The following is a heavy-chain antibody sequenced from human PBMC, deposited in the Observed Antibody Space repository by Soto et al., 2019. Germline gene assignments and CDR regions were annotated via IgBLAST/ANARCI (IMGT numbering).Heavy chain of an antibody. D-gene: IGHD3-3*01. CDR1: GVTLRTFA. CDR2: ISHDGRIE. V-gene: IGHV3-30-3*01. Sequence: GGSLGLSCASSGVTLRTFALHWVRQAPGEGLEWVALISHDGRIEKYADSVKGRFTISRDNSKNTLYMQMDSLRLEDTGVYYCARDGLPDDFRSGGYWFDPWGQGTQVTVPS. CDR3: ARDGLPDDFRSGGYWFDP. J-gene: IGHJ5*02.